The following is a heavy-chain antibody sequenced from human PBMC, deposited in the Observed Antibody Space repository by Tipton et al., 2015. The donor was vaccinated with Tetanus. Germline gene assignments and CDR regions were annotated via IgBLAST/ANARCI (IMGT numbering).Heavy chain of an antibody. D-gene: IGHD3-10*01. J-gene: IGHJ6*02. Sequence: TLSLTCTVSGDSVSTGNFYWSWIRQPPGKGLEWIAFIHHSGLAFSKPSLKSRVSISIDTSQNHYSLKLTSVTAADTAVYYCARGGGNTMFRGGEFVHSYYYQGMDVWGQGTTVTVSS. CDR3: ARGGGNTMFRGGEFVHSYYYQGMDV. CDR2: IHHSGLA. V-gene: IGHV4-30-4*01. CDR1: GDSVSTGNFY.